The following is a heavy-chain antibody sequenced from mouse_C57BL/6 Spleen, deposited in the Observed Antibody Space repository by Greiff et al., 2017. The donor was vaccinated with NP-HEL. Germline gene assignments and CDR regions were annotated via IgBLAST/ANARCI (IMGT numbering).Heavy chain of an antibody. J-gene: IGHJ4*01. Sequence: QVQLQQPGAGLVKPGASVKMSCKASGYTFTSYWITWVKQRPGQGLEWIGDINPGSGSTNYNETFKSQATLTVDTSSSTAYMQLSSLTSEDSAVYYCARGGQLRLLDYWGQGTSVTVSS. CDR2: INPGSGST. D-gene: IGHD3-2*02. CDR1: GYTFTSYW. CDR3: ARGGQLRLLDY. V-gene: IGHV1-55*01.